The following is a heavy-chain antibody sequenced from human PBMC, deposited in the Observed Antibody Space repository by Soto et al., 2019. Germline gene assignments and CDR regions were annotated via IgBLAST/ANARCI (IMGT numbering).Heavy chain of an antibody. J-gene: IGHJ4*02. CDR3: ARVGSGPGGIDY. CDR2: ISSSSSYI. D-gene: IGHD3-10*01. V-gene: IGHV3-21*01. Sequence: EVQLVESGGGLVKPGGSLRLSCAASGFTFSSYSMNWVRQAPGKGLEWVSSISSSSSYIYYADSVKGRFTISSDNAKNSLYLQMNSLRAEDTAVYYCARVGSGPGGIDYWGQGTLVTVSS. CDR1: GFTFSSYS.